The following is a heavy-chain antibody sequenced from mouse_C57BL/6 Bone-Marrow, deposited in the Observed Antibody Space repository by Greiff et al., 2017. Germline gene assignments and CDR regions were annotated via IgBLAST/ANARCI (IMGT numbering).Heavy chain of an antibody. CDR2: IDPSDSYT. D-gene: IGHD2-2*01. CDR1: GYTFTSYW. CDR3: ARWGYYGYDGPCWYFDV. V-gene: IGHV1-69*01. Sequence: QVQLQQPGAELVMPGASVKLSCKASGYTFTSYWMHWVKQRPGQGLEWIGEIDPSDSYTNYNQKFKGKSTLTVDKSSSTAYMQLSSLTSADSAVYCCARWGYYGYDGPCWYFDVWGTGTTVTVSS. J-gene: IGHJ1*03.